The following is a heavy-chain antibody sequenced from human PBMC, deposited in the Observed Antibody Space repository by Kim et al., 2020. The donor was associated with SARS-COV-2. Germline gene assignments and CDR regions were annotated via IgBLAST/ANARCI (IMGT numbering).Heavy chain of an antibody. CDR3: VKGAVLRYFDWRDYYYYYGMDV. D-gene: IGHD3-9*01. J-gene: IGHJ6*02. Sequence: GGSLRLSCSASGFTFSSYAMHWVRQAPGKGLEYVSAISSNGGSTYYADSVKGRFTISRDNSKNTLYLQMSSLRAEDTAVYYCVKGAVLRYFDWRDYYYYYGMDVWGQGTTVTVSS. V-gene: IGHV3-64D*09. CDR2: ISSNGGST. CDR1: GFTFSSYA.